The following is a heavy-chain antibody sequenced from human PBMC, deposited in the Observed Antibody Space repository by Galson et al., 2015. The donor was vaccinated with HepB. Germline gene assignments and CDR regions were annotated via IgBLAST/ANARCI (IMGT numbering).Heavy chain of an antibody. Sequence: SLRLSCAASGFTFTNFAMHWVRQAPGKGLEWVAIISYDGNNKNYADSAKGRFTISRDISKNTLYLQMNSRRPEDTAVYYCAKDPAGRFVVNYRGYYFDDWGQGTLVTVST. CDR2: ISYDGNNK. J-gene: IGHJ4*02. CDR1: GFTFTNFA. D-gene: IGHD1-7*01. V-gene: IGHV3-30-3*01. CDR3: AKDPAGRFVVNYRGYYFDD.